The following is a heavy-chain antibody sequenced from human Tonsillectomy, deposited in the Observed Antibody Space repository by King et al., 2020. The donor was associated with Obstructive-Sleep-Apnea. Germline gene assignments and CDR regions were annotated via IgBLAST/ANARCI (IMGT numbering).Heavy chain of an antibody. CDR3: ARGKLYDSSGYFYLDY. Sequence: VQLVESWGGVVQPGRSLRLSCAASGFTLSNYAVHWVRQAPGKGLEWVTFISYDGSNKYYADSVKGRFTISRDNSKNTLFLQMNSLRAEDTAVYYCARGKLYDSSGYFYLDYWGQGTLVTVSS. CDR2: ISYDGSNK. V-gene: IGHV3-30*04. D-gene: IGHD3-22*01. CDR1: GFTLSNYA. J-gene: IGHJ4*02.